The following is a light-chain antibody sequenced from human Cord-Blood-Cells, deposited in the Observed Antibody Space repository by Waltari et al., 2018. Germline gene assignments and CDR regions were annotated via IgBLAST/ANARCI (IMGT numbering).Light chain of an antibody. V-gene: IGLV2-14*01. Sequence: QSALTQPASVSGSPGQSITISCTGTSSDVGGYNYVSWYQQHPGKAHKLMIYEVSNRPPGVSNRFSGSKSGNTASLTISGLQAEDEADYYCSSYTSSSTWVFGGGTKLTVL. J-gene: IGLJ3*02. CDR2: EVS. CDR1: SSDVGGYNY. CDR3: SSYTSSSTWV.